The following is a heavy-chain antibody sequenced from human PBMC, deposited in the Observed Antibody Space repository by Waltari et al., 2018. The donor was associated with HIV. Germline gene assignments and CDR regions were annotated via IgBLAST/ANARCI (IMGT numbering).Heavy chain of an antibody. V-gene: IGHV5-51*01. Sequence: EVQLVQSGATVKNPGESIMIPGKASGSTTNNHRIGWVCQMPWRGLEWMGIIYPGDSDTMYSPSFQGQVTFSANKSSTTAYLQWSNLKASDTALYYCARHGVVDGNDSYGMDVWGQGTTVTVSS. CDR1: GSTTNNHR. CDR2: IYPGDSDT. CDR3: ARHGVVDGNDSYGMDV. D-gene: IGHD2-15*01. J-gene: IGHJ6*02.